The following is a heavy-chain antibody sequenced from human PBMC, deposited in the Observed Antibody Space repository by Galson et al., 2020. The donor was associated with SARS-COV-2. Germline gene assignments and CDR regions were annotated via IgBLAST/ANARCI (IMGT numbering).Heavy chain of an antibody. J-gene: IGHJ5*02. Sequence: SGPTLVQPTQTLTLTCTFSGFSLSTTGVGVGWIRQPPGKALEWLALIYWDDDKRYSPSLKSRLTITKDTSRNQVVLTMTNMDPVDTATYYCAHRRGVYSTSWYDSSWFDPWGQGTLVTVSS. CDR2: IYWDDDK. CDR3: AHRRGVYSTSWYDSSWFDP. V-gene: IGHV2-5*02. D-gene: IGHD6-13*01. CDR1: GFSLSTTGVG.